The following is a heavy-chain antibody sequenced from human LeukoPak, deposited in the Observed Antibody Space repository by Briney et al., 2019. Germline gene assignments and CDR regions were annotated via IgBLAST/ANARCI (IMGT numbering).Heavy chain of an antibody. CDR2: IYTSGST. V-gene: IGHV4-61*02. D-gene: IGHD3-16*01. Sequence: PSETLSLTCTVSGGSISSGSYYWSWVRQPAGKGLEWIGRIYTSGSTNYNPSLKSRVTTSVDTSKNQFSLRLSSVTAADTAVYYCARDPVFWGDWYFDLWGRGTLVTVSS. CDR3: ARDPVFWGDWYFDL. CDR1: GGSISSGSYY. J-gene: IGHJ2*01.